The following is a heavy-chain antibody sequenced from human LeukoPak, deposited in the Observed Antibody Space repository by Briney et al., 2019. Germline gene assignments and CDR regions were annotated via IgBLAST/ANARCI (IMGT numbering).Heavy chain of an antibody. V-gene: IGHV4-59*12. CDR3: ARGRAWELPDYFQL. J-gene: IGHJ1*01. CDR2: IYYSGST. CDR1: GGSLSSYY. Sequence: SETLSLTCTVSGGSLSSYYWSWIRQPPGKGLEWIGYIYYSGSTNYNPSLKSRVTISVDTSKNQFSLKLTSVTAADTAVYYFARGRAWELPDYFQLWGQGTLVTVSS. D-gene: IGHD1-26*01.